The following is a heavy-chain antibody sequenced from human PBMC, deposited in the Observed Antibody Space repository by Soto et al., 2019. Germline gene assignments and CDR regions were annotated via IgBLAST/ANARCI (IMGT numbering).Heavy chain of an antibody. V-gene: IGHV4-31*03. CDR2: ICNSGST. CDR3: ARLVAEGWFDP. CDR1: GGSISSGDYY. J-gene: IGHJ5*02. D-gene: IGHD2-15*01. Sequence: PSETLSLTCTVSGGSISSGDYYWSWIRQHPGKGLEWIGHICNSGSTYYNPSLKSRVTISVDTSKNQFSLKLNSVTAADTAVYYCARLVAEGWFDPWGQGTLVTVSS.